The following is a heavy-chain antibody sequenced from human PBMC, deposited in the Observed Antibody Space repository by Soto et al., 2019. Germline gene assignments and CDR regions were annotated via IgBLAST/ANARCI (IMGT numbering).Heavy chain of an antibody. Sequence: EVQLLESGGGLVQPGGSLRLYCAASGFTFSSYAMSWVRQAPGKGLEWVSAISGSGGSTYYADSVKGRFTISRDNSKNTLYLQMNSLRAEDTAVYYCAKDRGIAVAGTGWFDPWGQGTLVTVSS. J-gene: IGHJ5*02. V-gene: IGHV3-23*01. D-gene: IGHD6-19*01. CDR3: AKDRGIAVAGTGWFDP. CDR2: ISGSGGST. CDR1: GFTFSSYA.